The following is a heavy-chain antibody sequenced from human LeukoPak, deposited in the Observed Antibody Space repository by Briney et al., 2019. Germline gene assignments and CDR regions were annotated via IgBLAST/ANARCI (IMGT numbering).Heavy chain of an antibody. CDR1: GFIFSNYA. CDR3: AREVNGFDP. J-gene: IGHJ5*02. V-gene: IGHV3-23*01. D-gene: IGHD2-8*01. Sequence: GGSLRLSCAASGFIFSNYAMSWVRQAPGKRLEWVSAISGSGGNTYYADSVKGRFTISRDNSKNTLYLQMNSLRAEDTAVYYCAREVNGFDPWGQGTLVTVSS. CDR2: ISGSGGNT.